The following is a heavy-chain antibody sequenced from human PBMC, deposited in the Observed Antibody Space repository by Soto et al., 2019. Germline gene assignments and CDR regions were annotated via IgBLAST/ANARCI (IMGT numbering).Heavy chain of an antibody. V-gene: IGHV4-34*01. Sequence: QVQLQQWGAGLLKPSETLSLTCAVYGGSFSGYYWSWIRQPPGKGLEWIGEINHSGSTNYNPSLKSRVTISVDTSKNQFSLKLSSVTSADTAVYYCARANFGTDHYYYYYYIDVWGKGTTVTVSS. J-gene: IGHJ6*03. CDR1: GGSFSGYY. CDR3: ARANFGTDHYYYYYYIDV. D-gene: IGHD1-1*01. CDR2: INHSGST.